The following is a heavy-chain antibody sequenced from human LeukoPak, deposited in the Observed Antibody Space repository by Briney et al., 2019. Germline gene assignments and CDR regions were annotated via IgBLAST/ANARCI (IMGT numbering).Heavy chain of an antibody. V-gene: IGHV3-48*01. CDR3: ARDQDYDSSSIPGYYYYYMDV. Sequence: GGSLRLSCAASGFTFSSYSMNWVRKAPGKGLGWVSYISSSSSTIYYADSVKGRFTISRDNAKNSLYLQMNSLRAEDTAVYYCARDQDYDSSSIPGYYYYYMDVWGKGTTVTVSS. CDR2: ISSSSSTI. CDR1: GFTFSSYS. J-gene: IGHJ6*03. D-gene: IGHD3-22*01.